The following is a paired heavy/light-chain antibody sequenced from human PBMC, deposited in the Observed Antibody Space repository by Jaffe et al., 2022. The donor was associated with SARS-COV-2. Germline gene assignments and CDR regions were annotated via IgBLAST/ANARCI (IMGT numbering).Heavy chain of an antibody. D-gene: IGHD2-21*01. J-gene: IGHJ4*02. CDR3: APRSGPLAIWDN. V-gene: IGHV3-30-3*01. CDR1: GFTFSRYA. Sequence: QVQLVESGGGVVQPGRSLRLSCAASGFTFSRYAMHWVRQAPGKGLEWVAVISEDVTKSYYADSIKGRFTVSRDNSKNTLFLQMNSLKYEDTAVYYCAPRSGPLAIWDNWGLGTLVTVSS. CDR2: ISEDVTKS.
Light chain of an antibody. J-gene: IGLJ1*01. V-gene: IGLV7-46*01. CDR1: TGAVTSGHY. CDR2: DTS. Sequence: QAVVTQEPSLTVSPGGTVTLTCGSSTGAVTSGHYPYWFQQKPGQAPRTLIYDTSNKLSWTPARFSGSLLGGKAALTLSGAQPEDEAEYYCLLSYPGADVFGTGTKVTVL. CDR3: LLSYPGADV.